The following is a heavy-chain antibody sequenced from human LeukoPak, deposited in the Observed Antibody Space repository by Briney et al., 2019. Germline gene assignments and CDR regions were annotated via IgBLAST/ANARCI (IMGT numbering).Heavy chain of an antibody. V-gene: IGHV4-59*08. J-gene: IGHJ1*01. D-gene: IGHD6-19*01. CDR2: IYYGGST. Sequence: PSETLSLTCTVSGGSISSYYWSWIRQPPGKGLEWIGYIYYGGSTNYNPSLKSRVTISVDTSKNQPSLKLSSVTAADTAVYYCARHGYSSGWGNEYFQHWGQGTLVTVSS. CDR1: GGSISSYY. CDR3: ARHGYSSGWGNEYFQH.